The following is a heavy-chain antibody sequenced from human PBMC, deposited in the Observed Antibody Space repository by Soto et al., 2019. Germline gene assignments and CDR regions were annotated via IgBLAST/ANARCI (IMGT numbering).Heavy chain of an antibody. CDR3: ARGLDSSSWYGALGAYYHYGMDV. Sequence: GGSLRLSCAASGFTFSSYSMNWFRQAPGKGLEWVASISSSSSYIYYADSVKGRFTISRDNAKNSLYLQMNSLRAEDTAVYYCARGLDSSSWYGALGAYYHYGMDVWGQGTTVTVSS. D-gene: IGHD6-13*01. J-gene: IGHJ6*02. V-gene: IGHV3-21*01. CDR2: ISSSSSYI. CDR1: GFTFSSYS.